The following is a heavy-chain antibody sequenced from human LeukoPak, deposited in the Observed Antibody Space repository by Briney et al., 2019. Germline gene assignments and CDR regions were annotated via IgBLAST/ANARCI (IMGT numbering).Heavy chain of an antibody. D-gene: IGHD1-26*01. CDR1: GYSFSTYW. CDR3: ARDAIVGATQGYFDL. CDR2: IYPGDSDT. V-gene: IGHV5-51*01. Sequence: GESLKISCKGSGYSFSTYWIGWVRQMPGKGLEWMGIIYPGDSDTRYSPSFQGQATISADKSINTAYLQWSNLKASDTAMYFCARDAIVGATQGYFDLWGRGTLVTVSS. J-gene: IGHJ2*01.